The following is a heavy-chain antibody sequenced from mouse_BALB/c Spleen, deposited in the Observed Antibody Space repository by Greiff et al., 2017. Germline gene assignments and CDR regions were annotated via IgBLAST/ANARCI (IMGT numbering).Heavy chain of an antibody. CDR1: GFTFSSYA. CDR3: AREGDGYYNAMDY. J-gene: IGHJ4*01. Sequence: EVQRVESGGGLVKPGGSLKLSCAASGFTFSSYAMSWVRQSPEKRLEWVAEISSGGSYTYYPDTVTGRFTISRDNAKNTLYLEMSSLRSEDTAMYYCAREGDGYYNAMDYWGQGTSVTVSS. V-gene: IGHV5-9-4*01. CDR2: ISSGGSYT. D-gene: IGHD2-3*01.